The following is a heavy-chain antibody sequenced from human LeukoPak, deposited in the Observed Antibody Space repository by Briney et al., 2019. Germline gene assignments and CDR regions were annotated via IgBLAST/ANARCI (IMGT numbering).Heavy chain of an antibody. V-gene: IGHV3-21*03. Sequence: GGSLRLSCAASGFTFSSYSMNWVRQAPGKGLEWVSSISSSSSYIYYADSVKGRFTISRDNAKNSLDLQMNSLRAEDTAVYYCASANCGGDCYISADWGQGTLVTVSS. CDR3: ASANCGGDCYISAD. CDR2: ISSSSSYI. J-gene: IGHJ4*02. CDR1: GFTFSSYS. D-gene: IGHD2-21*02.